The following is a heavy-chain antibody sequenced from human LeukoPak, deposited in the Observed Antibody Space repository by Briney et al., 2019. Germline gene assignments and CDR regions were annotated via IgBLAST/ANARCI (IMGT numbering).Heavy chain of an antibody. CDR1: GASISSYY. Sequence: PSETLSLTCTVSGASISSYYWSWLRQPPGKGLVGIGNIYYSGSTRYNPFLKRRVTISVDTSTNHSFLKHSPMPAADTAEYYCARVGILRFPSNRFVPWGQGPRVTVSS. CDR2: IYYSGST. V-gene: IGHV4-59*12. CDR3: ARVGILRFPSNRFVP. J-gene: IGHJ5*02. D-gene: IGHD3-3*01.